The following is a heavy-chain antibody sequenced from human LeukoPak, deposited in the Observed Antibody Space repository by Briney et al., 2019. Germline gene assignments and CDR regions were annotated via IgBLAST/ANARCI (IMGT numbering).Heavy chain of an antibody. Sequence: ASVKVSCKTSGYSENFYGITWVRQAPGQGPEWMGVISPSGGSTTYAQKFQGRVTMTRDMSTSTVYMELSSLRSEDTAVYYCARGVGYSSSWHFDYWGQGTLVTVSS. V-gene: IGHV1-46*02. J-gene: IGHJ4*02. CDR2: ISPSGGST. CDR3: ARGVGYSSSWHFDY. CDR1: GYSENFYG. D-gene: IGHD6-6*01.